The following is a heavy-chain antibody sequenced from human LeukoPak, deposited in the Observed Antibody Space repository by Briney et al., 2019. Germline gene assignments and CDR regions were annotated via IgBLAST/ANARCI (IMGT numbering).Heavy chain of an antibody. CDR3: AKGVSTVVPVRAWYFDY. Sequence: PGGSLRLSCAGSGFTFSSYAMSWVRQAPGKGLEWVSAISGSGGSTYYADSVKGRFTISRENSKKTLYLQMNSLRAEDTAVYYCAKGVSTVVPVRAWYFDYWGQGTLVTVSS. D-gene: IGHD3-22*01. V-gene: IGHV3-23*01. CDR2: ISGSGGST. J-gene: IGHJ4*02. CDR1: GFTFSSYA.